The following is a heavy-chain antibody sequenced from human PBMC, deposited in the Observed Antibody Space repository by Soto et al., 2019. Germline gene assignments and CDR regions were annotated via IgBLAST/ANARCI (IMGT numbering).Heavy chain of an antibody. Sequence: GESLKISCAASGFTFSAYAITWVRQAPGKGLESVSGIYGNGAGIQYADSVRGRFTISRDNSKNTLYLQMNSLRAEDTAVYYCAKDVISGDGFWLMDHWGQGTLVTVYS. D-gene: IGHD2-21*02. CDR2: IYGNGAGI. J-gene: IGHJ4*02. V-gene: IGHV3-23*01. CDR3: AKDVISGDGFWLMDH. CDR1: GFTFSAYA.